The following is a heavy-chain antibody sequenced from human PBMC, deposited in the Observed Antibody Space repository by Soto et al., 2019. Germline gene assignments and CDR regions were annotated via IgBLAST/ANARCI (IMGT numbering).Heavy chain of an antibody. CDR3: AKFLRLKGYGSGRNDYYYYYGMDV. J-gene: IGHJ6*02. D-gene: IGHD3-10*01. CDR1: GFTFSSYA. Sequence: PGGSLRLSCAASGFTFSSYAMSWVRQAPGKGLEWVSAISGSGGSTYYADSVKGRFTISRDNSKNTLYPQMNSLRAEDTAVYYCAKFLRLKGYGSGRNDYYYYYGMDVWGQGTTVTVSS. V-gene: IGHV3-23*01. CDR2: ISGSGGST.